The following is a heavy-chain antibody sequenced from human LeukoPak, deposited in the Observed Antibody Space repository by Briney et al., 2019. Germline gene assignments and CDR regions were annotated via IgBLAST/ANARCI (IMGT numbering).Heavy chain of an antibody. J-gene: IGHJ4*02. D-gene: IGHD1-26*01. V-gene: IGHV1-2*02. CDR1: GYTFSGYY. Sequence: ASVKVSFKASGYTFSGYYMHWVRQAPGQGLEWMGWINPNIGGTKYAQNFQSRVTMTRDTSNSTAYMELSRLRSDDAAVYYCARGGELVRFDFWGQGSLVTVSS. CDR3: ARGGELVRFDF. CDR2: INPNIGGT.